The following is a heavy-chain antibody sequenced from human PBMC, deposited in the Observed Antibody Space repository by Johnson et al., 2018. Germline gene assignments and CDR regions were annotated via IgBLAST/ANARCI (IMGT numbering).Heavy chain of an antibody. D-gene: IGHD3-16*01. Sequence: VQLVESGGGLVQPGGSLRLSCAASGFTFSSNAMTWVRQPPGKGLEWVSAISGSGHSLYSADSVKGRFTISRDNAKNSLSLQMNSLRAEDTAVYYCARDLGYGVPHAFDIWGQGTMVTVSS. CDR1: GFTFSSNA. CDR3: ARDLGYGVPHAFDI. CDR2: ISGSGHSL. J-gene: IGHJ3*02. V-gene: IGHV3-23*04.